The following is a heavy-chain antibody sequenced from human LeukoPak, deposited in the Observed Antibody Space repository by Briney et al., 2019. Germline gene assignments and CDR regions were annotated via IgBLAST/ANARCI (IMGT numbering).Heavy chain of an antibody. CDR2: IYPDDSDT. D-gene: IGHD5-24*01. V-gene: IGHV5-51*01. CDR3: ARPVEMATSPFDY. J-gene: IGHJ4*02. Sequence: GESLKISCKGSGDILANYWSAWVRQMPGKGLEWMGIIYPDDSDTRYSPSCQGQVTISADKSIATPYLQWSSLKASDTAMYYCARPVEMATSPFDYWGQGTLVTVSS. CDR1: GDILANYW.